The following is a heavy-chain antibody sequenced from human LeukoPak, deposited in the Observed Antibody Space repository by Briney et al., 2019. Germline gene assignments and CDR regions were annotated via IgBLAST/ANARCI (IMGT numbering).Heavy chain of an antibody. CDR1: GYTFTNYG. Sequence: GASVKVSCKASGYTFTNYGISWVRQAPGQGLEWMGWISAFNGNTNYAQKLQGRVTVTTDTSTSTAYMELRSLRSDDTAVYYCARLWFGDYYFDYWGQGTLVTVSS. CDR3: ARLWFGDYYFDY. D-gene: IGHD3-10*01. V-gene: IGHV1-18*01. CDR2: ISAFNGNT. J-gene: IGHJ4*02.